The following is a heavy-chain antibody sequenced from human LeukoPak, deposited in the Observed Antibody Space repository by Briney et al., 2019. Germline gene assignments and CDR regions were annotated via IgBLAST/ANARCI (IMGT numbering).Heavy chain of an antibody. D-gene: IGHD1-26*01. J-gene: IGHJ3*02. CDR1: GFIFNIYA. Sequence: HPGGSLRLSCAASGFIFNIYAMEWVRQAPGKGLEWVAAISYDGGNEYYADSVKGRFTISRDNSKNTLYLQMNSLRVEDTAVYYCARVRVGATTGDTFDSWGQGTMVTVAS. V-gene: IGHV3-30-3*01. CDR2: ISYDGGNE. CDR3: ARVRVGATTGDTFDS.